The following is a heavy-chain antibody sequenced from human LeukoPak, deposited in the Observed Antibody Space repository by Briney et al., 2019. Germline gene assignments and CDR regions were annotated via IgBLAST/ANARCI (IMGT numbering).Heavy chain of an antibody. V-gene: IGHV3-33*01. CDR1: GFTLSTYG. CDR2: IWYVGSIK. CDR3: ARAVGPFDI. J-gene: IGHJ3*02. Sequence: GRSLRLSCAASGFTLSTYGMHWVRQAPGKGLEWVAVIWYVGSIKYYADSVKGRFTISRDNSKNTLYLQMNSLRAEDTAVYYCARAVGPFDIWGQGTIVIVSS.